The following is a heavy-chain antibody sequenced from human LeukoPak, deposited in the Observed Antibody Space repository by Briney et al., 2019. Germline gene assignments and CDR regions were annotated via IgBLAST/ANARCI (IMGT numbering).Heavy chain of an antibody. D-gene: IGHD6-25*01. CDR2: IIPIFGTA. Sequence: SVKVSCKASGYTFASYGISWVRQAPGQGLEWMGGIIPIFGTANYAQKFQGRVTITADESTSTAYMELSSLRSEDTAVYYCARVSGRAYFDYWGQGTLVTVSS. CDR3: ARVSGRAYFDY. V-gene: IGHV1-69*13. J-gene: IGHJ4*02. CDR1: GYTFASYG.